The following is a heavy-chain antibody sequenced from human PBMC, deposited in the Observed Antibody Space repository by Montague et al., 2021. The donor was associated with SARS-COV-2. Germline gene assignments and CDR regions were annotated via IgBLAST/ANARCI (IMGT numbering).Heavy chain of an antibody. CDR2: IYYSGXT. V-gene: IGHV4-39*07. D-gene: IGHD6-13*01. CDR3: ARVGRQQLVRLSGMDV. Sequence: SETLSFTCTVSGGSISSSSYYWGWIRQPPGKGLEWIGSIYYSGXTXYXXXXKXRDTISVDTSKNQFSLKLSSVTAADTTVYYCARVGRQQLVRLSGMDVWGQGTTITVSS. CDR1: GGSISSSSYY. J-gene: IGHJ6*02.